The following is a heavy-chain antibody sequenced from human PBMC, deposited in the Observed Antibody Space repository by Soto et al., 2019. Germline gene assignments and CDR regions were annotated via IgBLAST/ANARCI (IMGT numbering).Heavy chain of an antibody. CDR2: ISGSGGGT. Sequence: EVQLLESGGGLVQPGGSLRLSCAASGFTFSSYGMSWVRQAPGKGLEWVAAISGSGGGTYYADSVKGRFTISRDNSKNTLYLQMNSLRAVDTAVYYCAKVCYYSESSGPTPFDYWGQGTLVSVSS. V-gene: IGHV3-23*01. CDR1: GFTFSSYG. D-gene: IGHD3-22*01. CDR3: AKVCYYSESSGPTPFDY. J-gene: IGHJ4*02.